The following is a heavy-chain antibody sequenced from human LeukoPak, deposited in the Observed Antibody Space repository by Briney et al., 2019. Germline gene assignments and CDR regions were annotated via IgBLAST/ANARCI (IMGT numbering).Heavy chain of an antibody. CDR1: GFTFSDYE. D-gene: IGHD1-14*01. J-gene: IGHJ4*02. CDR3: ARGGIIRAESFFDF. V-gene: IGHV3-48*03. CDR2: ITKTGASI. Sequence: GGSLRLSCVASGFTFSDYEMRWIRQAPGKGLEWVSYITKTGASIYYAPSVRGRFTISTDTADNSLYLQMNSLRAEVSALYYCARGGIIRAESFFDFWGQGTLVTVSS.